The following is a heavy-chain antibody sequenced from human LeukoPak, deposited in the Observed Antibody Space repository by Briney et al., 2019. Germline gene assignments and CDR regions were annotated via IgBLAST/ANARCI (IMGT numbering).Heavy chain of an antibody. CDR2: ISNDGSNK. CDR3: AKDGYCSSTSCYPNHFDS. D-gene: IGHD2-2*03. CDR1: GFTFSPYA. V-gene: IGHV3-30*18. Sequence: GGSLRLSCAASGFTFSPYAMHWVRQAPGKGLEWVALISNDGSNKYYADSVKGRFTISRDNSKNTLDLQMNSLRAEHTAVYYCAKDGYCSSTSCYPNHFDSWGQGTLVTVSS. J-gene: IGHJ4*02.